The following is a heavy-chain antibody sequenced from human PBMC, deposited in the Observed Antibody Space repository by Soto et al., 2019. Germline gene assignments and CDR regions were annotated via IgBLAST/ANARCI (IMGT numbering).Heavy chain of an antibody. CDR3: ARGSSRRPAASYFDY. V-gene: IGHV4-61*01. Sequence: SETLSLTCTVSGGSVSSGSYYWSWIRQPPGKGLEWIGYIYYSGSTNYNPSLKSRVTISVDPSKNQFSLKLSSVTAADTAVYYCARGSSRRPAASYFDYWGQGTLVTV. D-gene: IGHD2-2*01. CDR1: GGSVSSGSYY. CDR2: IYYSGST. J-gene: IGHJ4*02.